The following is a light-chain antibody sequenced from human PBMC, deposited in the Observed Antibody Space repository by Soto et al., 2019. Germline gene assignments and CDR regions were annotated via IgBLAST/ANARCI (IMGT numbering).Light chain of an antibody. CDR1: SSDVGGYKY. CDR2: VVS. Sequence: QSALTQPASVSGSPGQSITITCTGTSSDVGGYKYVSWYQQHPGKAPKLLIYVVSNRPSGVSNRFSGSKSGNTASLTISGLQAEDEADYYCSSYTTTSTYVFGTGTKVTVL. V-gene: IGLV2-14*01. J-gene: IGLJ1*01. CDR3: SSYTTTSTYV.